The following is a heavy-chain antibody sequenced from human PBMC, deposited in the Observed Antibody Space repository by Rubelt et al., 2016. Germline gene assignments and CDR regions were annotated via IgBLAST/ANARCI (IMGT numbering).Heavy chain of an antibody. D-gene: IGHD6-19*01. CDR1: GFTFSNAW. CDR3: ANRLGAHGWNALDI. J-gene: IGHJ3*02. V-gene: IGHV3-7*03. Sequence: EAQLVESGGGLVKPGGSLRLSCAASGFTFSNAWMSWVRQAPGKGLEWVANIKQDGSGKYYVVCGKGRFTISRDNAKNSLDLKMNSMGAEDTDGYDCANRLGAHGWNALDIWGQGTMVSVSS. CDR2: IKQDGSGK.